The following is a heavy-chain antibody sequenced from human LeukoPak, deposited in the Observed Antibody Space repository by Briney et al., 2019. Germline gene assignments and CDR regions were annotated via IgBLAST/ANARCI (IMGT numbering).Heavy chain of an antibody. Sequence: PGGSLRLSCAASGLTFSTYWMNWVRQAPGKGLEWVANIKEDGSEKYYVDSVKGRFTISRDNAKNSLYLQMNSLRAEDTALYYCAKETYSGGWGRSPAFDIWGQGTMVTVSS. CDR1: GLTFSTYW. J-gene: IGHJ3*02. D-gene: IGHD2-15*01. CDR2: IKEDGSEK. CDR3: AKETYSGGWGRSPAFDI. V-gene: IGHV3-7*03.